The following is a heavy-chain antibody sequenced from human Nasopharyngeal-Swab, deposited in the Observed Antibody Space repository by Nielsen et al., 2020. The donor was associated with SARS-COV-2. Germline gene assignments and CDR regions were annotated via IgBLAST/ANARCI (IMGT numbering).Heavy chain of an antibody. CDR3: ASPFGVPGYYYYGMDV. V-gene: IGHV3-23*01. D-gene: IGHD3-3*01. Sequence: GGSLRLSCAASGFTFSSYAMSWVRQAPGKGLEWVSAISGSGGSTYYADSVKGRFTISRDNSKNTLYLQMNSLRAEDTAVYYCASPFGVPGYYYYGMDVWGQGTTVTVSS. J-gene: IGHJ6*02. CDR1: GFTFSSYA. CDR2: ISGSGGST.